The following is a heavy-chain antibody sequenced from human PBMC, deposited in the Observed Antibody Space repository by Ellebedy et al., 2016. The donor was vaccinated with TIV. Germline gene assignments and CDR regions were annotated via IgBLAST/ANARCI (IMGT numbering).Heavy chain of an antibody. J-gene: IGHJ4*02. V-gene: IGHV3-33*01. D-gene: IGHD3-10*01. Sequence: GESLKISXAASGFTFSSYGMHWVRQAPGKGLEWVAVIWYDGSNKYYADSVKGRFTISRDDSKNTLYLQMNSLRAEDTAVYYCARLSGSPIWGQGTLVTVSS. CDR3: ARLSGSPI. CDR2: IWYDGSNK. CDR1: GFTFSSYG.